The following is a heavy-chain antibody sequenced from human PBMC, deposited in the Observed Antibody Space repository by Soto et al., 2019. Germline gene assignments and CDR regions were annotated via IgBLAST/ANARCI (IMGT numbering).Heavy chain of an antibody. CDR3: ARKYYYDNTGYYPDWYFDL. V-gene: IGHV4-4*02. D-gene: IGHD3-22*01. CDR2: VWHSGST. Sequence: QVQLEESGPGLVKPSGTLSLTCAVSGGSVSKNTWWSWVRQPPGQGLERIGEVWHSGSTTYNPSLKSRVTISVDKSKNQFSLRLSSVTAADTAVYYCARKYYYDNTGYYPDWYFDLWGRGTPVTVSS. CDR1: GGSVSKNTW. J-gene: IGHJ2*01.